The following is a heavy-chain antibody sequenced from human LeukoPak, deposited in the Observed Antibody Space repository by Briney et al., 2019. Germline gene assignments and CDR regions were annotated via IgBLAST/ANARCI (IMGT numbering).Heavy chain of an antibody. V-gene: IGHV3-48*01. CDR1: GFTFSNYD. CDR2: ISSSSSTI. Sequence: GGSLKLSCAASGFTFSNYDMNWVRQAPGKGLEWVSHISSSSSTIYYAGSVKGRFTISRDNAKNSLYLQMNSLRAEDTAIYYCARDPTGITDFDYWGQGTLVTVSS. D-gene: IGHD1-14*01. J-gene: IGHJ4*02. CDR3: ARDPTGITDFDY.